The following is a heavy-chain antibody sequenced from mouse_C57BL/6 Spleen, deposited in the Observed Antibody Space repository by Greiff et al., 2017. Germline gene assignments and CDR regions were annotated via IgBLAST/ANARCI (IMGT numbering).Heavy chain of an antibody. D-gene: IGHD1-1*01. CDR1: GYTFTYYY. CDR2: INPNNGGT. CDR3: ARWGYGSSYGAQRYAMDY. J-gene: IGHJ4*01. Sequence: EVQLQQSGPELVKPGASVKISCKASGYTFTYYYMNWVKQSHGKSLEWIGDINPNNGGTSYNQKFKGKATLTVDKSSSTAYMELRSLTSEDSAVYYCARWGYGSSYGAQRYAMDYWGQGTSVTVSS. V-gene: IGHV1-26*01.